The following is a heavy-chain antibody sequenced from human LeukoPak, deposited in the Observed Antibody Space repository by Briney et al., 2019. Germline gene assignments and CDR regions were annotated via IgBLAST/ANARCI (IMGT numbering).Heavy chain of an antibody. CDR3: ARASPSFYYDLGGMDV. D-gene: IGHD3/OR15-3a*01. CDR2: TYYRSRWYN. CDR1: GDSVSSNSAA. J-gene: IGHJ6*02. Sequence: SQTLSLTCGISGDSVSSNSAAWNWIRQSPSGGLEWLGRTYYRSRWYNGYALSVKSRIIINPDPSKNQFSLQLNSATPEDAAVYYCARASPSFYYDLGGMDVWGQGTTVTVSS. V-gene: IGHV6-1*01.